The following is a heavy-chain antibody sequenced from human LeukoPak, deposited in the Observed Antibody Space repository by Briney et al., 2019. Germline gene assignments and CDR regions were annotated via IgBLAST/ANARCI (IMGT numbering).Heavy chain of an antibody. CDR2: IRHDGSDK. CDR1: GLTFSSSS. Sequence: PGGSLRLSCAASGLTFSSSSFHWVRQAPGKGLEWVAFIRHDGSDKYYADSVKGRFISSRDNSKNTVYLQMNSLRIEDSALYSCANDFNWATDFWRQGTLVTVSS. J-gene: IGHJ4*02. D-gene: IGHD1-1*01. CDR3: ANDFNWATDF. V-gene: IGHV3-30*02.